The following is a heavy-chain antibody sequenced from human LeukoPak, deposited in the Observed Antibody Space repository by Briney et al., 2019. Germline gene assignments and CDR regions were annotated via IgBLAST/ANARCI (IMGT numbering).Heavy chain of an antibody. Sequence: SETLSLTCTVSGGSISSSSYYWGWIRQPPGKGLEWIGSIYYSGSTYYNPSLKSRVTISVDTSKNQFSLKLSSVTAADTAEYYCARQSSPNYYYGMDVWGQGTTVTVSS. CDR1: GGSISSSSYY. J-gene: IGHJ6*02. CDR3: ARQSSPNYYYGMDV. CDR2: IYYSGST. V-gene: IGHV4-39*07.